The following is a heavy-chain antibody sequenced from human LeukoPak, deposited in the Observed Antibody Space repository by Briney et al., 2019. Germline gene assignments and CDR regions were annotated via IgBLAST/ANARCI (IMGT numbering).Heavy chain of an antibody. J-gene: IGHJ4*02. CDR3: ARDSFSGSSLDY. CDR1: GFTFDEYG. D-gene: IGHD1-26*01. CDR2: INWDGGST. Sequence: GGSLRLSCAASGFTFDEYGMSWVRQAPGKGLEWASSINWDGGSTAYADSVQGRFTISRDNAKNSLHLQMKSLRAEDTAFYYCARDSFSGSSLDYWGQGTLVTVSS. V-gene: IGHV3-20*04.